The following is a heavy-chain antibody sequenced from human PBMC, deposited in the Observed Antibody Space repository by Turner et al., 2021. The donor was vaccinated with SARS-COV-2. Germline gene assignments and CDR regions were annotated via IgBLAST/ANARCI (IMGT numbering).Heavy chain of an antibody. Sequence: QVLLVESGGGVVQPGRSLRLSCPASGFTFSNYAMHWVRQAPGKGREWVAVISSVGNNQHYADSVKGRFTVSRDDSKNSLYLQINSLRAEDTGVYYCARDRITVAGNLDHWGQGTLVTVSS. D-gene: IGHD6-19*01. J-gene: IGHJ4*02. CDR3: ARDRITVAGNLDH. V-gene: IGHV3-30-3*01. CDR2: ISSVGNNQ. CDR1: GFTFSNYA.